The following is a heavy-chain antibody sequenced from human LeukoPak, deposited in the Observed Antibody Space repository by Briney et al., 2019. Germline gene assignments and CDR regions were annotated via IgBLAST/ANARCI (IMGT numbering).Heavy chain of an antibody. J-gene: IGHJ4*02. Sequence: GGSLRLSCAASGFTSRSYWMSWVRQAPGKGLEWVANIKEDGSEKYYVDSVKGRFTIFRDNGKNSVYLQMNSLRVEDTAVYYCARVMRVAAAFGYWGQGTLVTVSS. V-gene: IGHV3-7*05. CDR1: GFTSRSYW. D-gene: IGHD3-22*01. CDR2: IKEDGSEK. CDR3: ARVMRVAAAFGY.